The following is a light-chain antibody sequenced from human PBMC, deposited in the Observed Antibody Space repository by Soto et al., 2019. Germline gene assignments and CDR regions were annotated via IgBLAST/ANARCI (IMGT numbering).Light chain of an antibody. CDR2: DVS. CDR3: SSYTSISTVI. Sequence: QSALTQPVSVSGSPGQSITISCTGTSSDVGGYNFVSWYQHLPGKAPKVMIYDVSNRPSGVSNRFSGSKSGNTASLTISGRQAEDEADYYCSSYTSISTVIFGGGTQLTVL. CDR1: SSDVGGYNF. J-gene: IGLJ2*01. V-gene: IGLV2-14*03.